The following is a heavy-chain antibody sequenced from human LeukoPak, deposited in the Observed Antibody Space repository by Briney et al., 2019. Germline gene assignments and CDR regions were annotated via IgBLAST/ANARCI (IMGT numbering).Heavy chain of an antibody. CDR2: INHSGST. J-gene: IGHJ4*02. D-gene: IGHD2-15*01. Sequence: SETLSLTCAVYGGSFSGYYWSWIRQPPGKGLEWIGEINHSGSTNYNPSLKSRVTISIDTSKNQFSLKLSSVTAADTAVYYCARGKDYFDYWGQGTLVTVSS. CDR3: ARGKDYFDY. V-gene: IGHV4-34*01. CDR1: GGSFSGYY.